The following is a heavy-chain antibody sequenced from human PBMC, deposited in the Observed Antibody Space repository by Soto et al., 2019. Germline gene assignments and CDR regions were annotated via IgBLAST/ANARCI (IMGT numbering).Heavy chain of an antibody. D-gene: IGHD7-27*01. J-gene: IGHJ4*02. Sequence: SVRVSCKASGGAFSTYAIHWVRQAPGQGLEWMGQIIPTFGPPKYAQKFQDRITISADASTTTSYIEVKDLRFEDTAVYFCARGIELGVLDSWGQGTLVTVSS. V-gene: IGHV1-69*13. CDR3: ARGIELGVLDS. CDR1: GGAFSTYA. CDR2: IIPTFGPP.